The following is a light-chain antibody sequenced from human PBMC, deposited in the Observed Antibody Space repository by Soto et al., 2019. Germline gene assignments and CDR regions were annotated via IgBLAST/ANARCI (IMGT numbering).Light chain of an antibody. CDR1: QSVTSN. V-gene: IGKV3-15*01. CDR3: QQYNNWPPGT. CDR2: GAS. Sequence: EIVMTQSPATLSVSPGERATLSCRASQSVTSNLAWYQQKPGQAPRLLIYGASTRATGIPARFSGSGSGTEFTLTISSLQSEDFAVYYCQQYNNWPPGTFGPASKVDIK. J-gene: IGKJ3*01.